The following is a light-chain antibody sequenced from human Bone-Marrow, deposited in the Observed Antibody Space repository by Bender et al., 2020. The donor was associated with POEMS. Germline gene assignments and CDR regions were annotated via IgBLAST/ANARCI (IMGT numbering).Light chain of an antibody. V-gene: IGLV2-14*01. CDR1: NNDVGGYNY. CDR2: EVR. J-gene: IGLJ2*01. Sequence: QSALTQPASVSGSPGQSITISCSGSNNDVGGYNYVSWYQHHPGKAPKVLIYEVRNRPSGVSHRFSGSKSGNTASLTISGLQAEDEAFYYCSSYTSDIYYVVFGGGTKLTVL. CDR3: SSYTSDIYYVV.